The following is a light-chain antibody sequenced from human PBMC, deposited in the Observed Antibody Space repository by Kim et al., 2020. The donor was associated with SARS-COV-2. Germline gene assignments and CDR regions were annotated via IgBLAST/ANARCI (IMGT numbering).Light chain of an antibody. V-gene: IGKV4-1*01. Sequence: ATNNCQSSPSGESSSNNKSDLAWYRQKPGPPPRLLIFWASTRESGVPDRFSGSGSGTDFTLTVGSQQTKNVTVNYCQELESATRTFGQGTKVDIK. J-gene: IGKJ1*01. CDR1: PSGESSSNNKSD. CDR2: WAS. CDR3: QELESATRT.